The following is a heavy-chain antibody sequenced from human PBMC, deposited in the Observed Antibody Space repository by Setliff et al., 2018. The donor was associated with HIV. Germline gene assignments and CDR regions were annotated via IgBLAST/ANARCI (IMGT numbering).Heavy chain of an antibody. CDR3: TTEDPWLRFGH. CDR1: GFILSEDW. J-gene: IGHJ5*02. Sequence: GSLRLSCAVSGFILSEDWMSWVRQAPGKGLEWLGRIKSKRDGGTIDYTAPVKGRFTISRDDSKNTLYLEMNNLKTEDTAVYYCTTEDPWLRFGHWGQGTLVTVSS. CDR2: IKSKRDGGTI. V-gene: IGHV3-15*01. D-gene: IGHD5-12*01.